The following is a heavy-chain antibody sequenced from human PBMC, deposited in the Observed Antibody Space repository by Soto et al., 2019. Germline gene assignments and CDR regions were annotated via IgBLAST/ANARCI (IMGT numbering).Heavy chain of an antibody. D-gene: IGHD4-4*01. J-gene: IGHJ4*02. V-gene: IGHV3-21*01. CDR3: ASPPSFTEGIVY. Sequence: PGGSLRLSCAASGFTFSSYSMNWVRQAPGKGLEWVSSISSSSSYIYYADSVKGRFTISRDNAKNSLYLQMNSLRAEDTAVYYCASPPSFTEGIVYWGQGTLDTVSS. CDR1: GFTFSSYS. CDR2: ISSSSSYI.